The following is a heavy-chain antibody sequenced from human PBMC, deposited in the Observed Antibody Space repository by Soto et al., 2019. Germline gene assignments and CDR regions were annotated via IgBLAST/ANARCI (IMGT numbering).Heavy chain of an antibody. CDR3: ARDVPLCSVANCYAGYFDY. V-gene: IGHV4-59*01. D-gene: IGHD2-2*01. Sequence: QVQLQESGPGLVKPSETLSLTCTVSGGSLSPYYWNWIRQVPGKGLEWIGYIFYSGSTHYNPSLQSRVTISVDTSKNQCSLRMSSVSAADTAVYYCARDVPLCSVANCYAGYFDYWGQGSLVIVSS. J-gene: IGHJ4*02. CDR1: GGSLSPYY. CDR2: IFYSGST.